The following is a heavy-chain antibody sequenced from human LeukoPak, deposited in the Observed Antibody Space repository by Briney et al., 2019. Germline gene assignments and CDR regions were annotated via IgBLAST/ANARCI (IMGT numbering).Heavy chain of an antibody. D-gene: IGHD1-7*01. CDR3: ARAYNWNYRDAFDI. Sequence: SVKVSCKASGGTFSSYAISWVRQAPGQGLEWMGGIIPIFGTANYAQKFQGRVTITADKSTSTAYMELSSLRSEDTAVYYCARAYNWNYRDAFDIWGQGTMVTVSS. J-gene: IGHJ3*02. CDR2: IIPIFGTA. V-gene: IGHV1-69*06. CDR1: GGTFSSYA.